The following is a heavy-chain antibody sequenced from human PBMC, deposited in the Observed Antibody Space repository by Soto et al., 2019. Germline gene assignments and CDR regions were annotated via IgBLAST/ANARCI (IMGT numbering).Heavy chain of an antibody. CDR2: IYHSGSS. CDR3: ARESVVYAPGGWVAVAGTQTLYFDY. D-gene: IGHD6-19*01. CDR1: GGSIRNYY. Sequence: PLEIRSLACTVSGGSIRNYYWAWIRQPPGKGVERIGYIYHSGSSNYNPSLKSRVTISAGASKNQFSLKLSSVTAADTAVYYCARESVVYAPGGWVAVAGTQTLYFDYCGYGTLVTV. J-gene: IGHJ4*01. V-gene: IGHV4-59*01.